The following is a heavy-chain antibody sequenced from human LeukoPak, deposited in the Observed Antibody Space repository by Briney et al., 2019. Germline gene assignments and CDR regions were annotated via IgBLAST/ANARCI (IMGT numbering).Heavy chain of an antibody. J-gene: IGHJ4*02. CDR1: GYTFTSYG. CDR2: ISAYNGNT. V-gene: IGHV1-18*01. CDR3: ARGGGGYCSSTSCPTWVY. D-gene: IGHD2-2*01. Sequence: ASVKVSCKASGYTFTSYGISWVRQAPGQGLEWMGWISAYNGNTNYAQKLQGRVTMTRDTSTSTVYMELSSLRSEDTAVYYCARGGGGYCSSTSCPTWVYWGQGTLVTVSS.